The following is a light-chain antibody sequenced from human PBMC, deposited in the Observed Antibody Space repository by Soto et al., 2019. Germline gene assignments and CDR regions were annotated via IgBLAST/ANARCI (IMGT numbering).Light chain of an antibody. V-gene: IGKV3-15*01. J-gene: IGKJ1*01. CDR1: QSVSNN. CDR2: GAS. Sequence: EIVMTQSPATLSVSPGERVTLSCRASQSVSNNLAWYQQKPGQTPRLLISGASTRATGIPARFSGSGSGTDFTLTISSLQSEDVAVYYCQQYHYWWTFGQGTKAEIK. CDR3: QQYHYWWT.